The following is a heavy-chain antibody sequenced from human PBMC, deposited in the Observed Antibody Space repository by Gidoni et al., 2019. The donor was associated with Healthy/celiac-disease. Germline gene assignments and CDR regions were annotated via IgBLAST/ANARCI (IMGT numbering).Heavy chain of an antibody. CDR1: GYTFTGYY. Sequence: QVQLVQAGAEVKKPGASVKVSCKASGYTFTGYYMHWVRQAPGQGLEWMGWINPNSVVTNYAQKFQVWVTMTRDTSISTAYMELSRLRSDDTAVYYCARDSPYCSGGSCYYYFDYWGQGTLVTVSS. D-gene: IGHD2-15*01. CDR3: ARDSPYCSGGSCYYYFDY. J-gene: IGHJ4*02. V-gene: IGHV1-2*04. CDR2: INPNSVVT.